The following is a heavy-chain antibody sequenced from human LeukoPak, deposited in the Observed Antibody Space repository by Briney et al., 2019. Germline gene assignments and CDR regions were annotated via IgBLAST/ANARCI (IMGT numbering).Heavy chain of an antibody. CDR1: GGSISSGSYY. V-gene: IGHV4-61*02. D-gene: IGHD3-10*01. CDR3: ARNYGSGSLYFDY. Sequence: SQTLSLTCTVSGGSISSGSYYWSWIRQPAGKGLEWIGRISTSGSTNYNPSLKSRVTISVDTSKNQFSLKLSSVTAADTAVYYCARNYGSGSLYFDYWGQGTLVTVSS. J-gene: IGHJ4*02. CDR2: ISTSGST.